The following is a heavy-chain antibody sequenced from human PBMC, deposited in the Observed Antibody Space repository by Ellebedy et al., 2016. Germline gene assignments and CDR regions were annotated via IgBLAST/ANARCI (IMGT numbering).Heavy chain of an antibody. D-gene: IGHD3-10*01. Sequence: SETLSLXXTVSGGSISSYYWSWIRQPPGKGLEWIGYIYYSGSTNYNPSLKSRVTISVDTSKNQFSLKLSSVTAADTAVYYCARGPWFGELFYWGQGTLVTVSS. CDR1: GGSISSYY. CDR3: ARGPWFGELFY. J-gene: IGHJ4*02. V-gene: IGHV4-59*12. CDR2: IYYSGST.